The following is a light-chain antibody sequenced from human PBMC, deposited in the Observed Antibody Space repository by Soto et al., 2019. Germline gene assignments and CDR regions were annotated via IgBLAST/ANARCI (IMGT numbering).Light chain of an antibody. CDR1: QTISSW. CDR2: KAS. J-gene: IGKJ1*01. CDR3: QHYSLYSPWT. Sequence: DIQMTQSPSTLSGSVGDRVTIPCRSSQTISSWLAWYQQKPGKAPKLLIYKASTLKSGVPSRFSGSGSGTEFTLTISSLQPDDSATYYCQHYSLYSPWTFGQGTKVDI. V-gene: IGKV1-5*03.